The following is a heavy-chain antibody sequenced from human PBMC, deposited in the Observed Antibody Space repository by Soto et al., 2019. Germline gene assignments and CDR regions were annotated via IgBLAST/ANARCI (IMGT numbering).Heavy chain of an antibody. CDR3: AHKEFRTSSPFDF. CDR1: GFSLTTNGVG. CDR2: INWDDDR. Sequence: QITLKESGPALVKPTQTLTLTCTFSGFSLTTNGVGVAWIRQPPGKALEWLALINWDDDRHYNPSLTSRLTNPQDHLKNQVGLTNTNMDPVDTATYYCAHKEFRTSSPFDFGGPGILVTVSS. J-gene: IGHJ4*02. V-gene: IGHV2-5*02.